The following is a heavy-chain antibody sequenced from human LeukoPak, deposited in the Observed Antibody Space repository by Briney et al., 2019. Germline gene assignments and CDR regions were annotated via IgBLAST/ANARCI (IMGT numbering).Heavy chain of an antibody. CDR1: GGSISSYY. D-gene: IGHD5-24*01. V-gene: IGHV4-4*07. J-gene: IGHJ5*02. CDR2: IYTSGST. Sequence: SETLSLTCTVSGGSISSYYWSWIRQPAGKGLKWIGRIYTSGSTNYNPSLESRVTMSVDTSKNQFSLKLSSVTAADTAVYYCARDLRGWFDPWGQGTLVTVSS. CDR3: ARDLRGWFDP.